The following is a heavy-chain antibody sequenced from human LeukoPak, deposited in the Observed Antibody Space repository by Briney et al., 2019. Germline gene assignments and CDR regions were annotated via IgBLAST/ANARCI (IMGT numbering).Heavy chain of an antibody. J-gene: IGHJ4*02. Sequence: PGGSPRLSCAASGFTFSSYSMNWVRQAPGKGLEWVSYISSSSSTIYYADSVKGRFTISRDNAKNSLYLQMNGLRAEDTALFYCAKAVVVVPAATPFDYWGLGTLVTVSS. D-gene: IGHD2-2*01. CDR1: GFTFSSYS. V-gene: IGHV3-48*01. CDR3: AKAVVVVPAATPFDY. CDR2: ISSSSSTI.